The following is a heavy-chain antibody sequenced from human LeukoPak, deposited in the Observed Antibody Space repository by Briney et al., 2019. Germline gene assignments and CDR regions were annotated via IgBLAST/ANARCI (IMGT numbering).Heavy chain of an antibody. D-gene: IGHD3-10*01. CDR2: INPNSGGT. J-gene: IGHJ4*02. CDR3: ASISGGWYWESFDY. V-gene: IGHV1-2*06. CDR1: GYTFTGYY. Sequence: ASVKVSCKASGYTFTGYYMHWVRQAPGQGLEWMGRINPNSGGTNYAQMFQGRVTMTRDTSISTAYMELSRLRSDDTAVYYCASISGGWYWESFDYWGQGTLVTVSS.